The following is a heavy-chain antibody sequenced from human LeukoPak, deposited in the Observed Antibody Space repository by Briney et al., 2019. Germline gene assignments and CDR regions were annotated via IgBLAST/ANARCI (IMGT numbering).Heavy chain of an antibody. D-gene: IGHD1-26*01. CDR1: GFTFTNYW. CDR2: INSDGSVT. Sequence: GGSLRLSCAASGFTFTNYWMHWVRQAPGEGLVWVSRINSDGSVTRYADSVKGRFTISRDNAKNTVFLQMNSLRAEDTAVYYCARDRGALDYWGQGTLVTVSS. CDR3: ARDRGALDY. V-gene: IGHV3-74*01. J-gene: IGHJ4*02.